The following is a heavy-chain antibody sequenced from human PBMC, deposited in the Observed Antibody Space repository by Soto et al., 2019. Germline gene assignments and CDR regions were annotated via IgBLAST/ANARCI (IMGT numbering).Heavy chain of an antibody. J-gene: IGHJ4*02. V-gene: IGHV3-15*01. D-gene: IGHD3-16*02. CDR3: TTDAYDYIWGSYQVDY. CDR2: IKSKTDGGTT. Sequence: GGSLRLSCAASGFTFSNAWMSWVRQAPGKGLEWVGRIKSKTDGGTTDYAAPVKGRFTISRDDSKNTLYLQMNSLKTEDTAVYYCTTDAYDYIWGSYQVDYWGQGTLVTVSS. CDR1: GFTFSNAW.